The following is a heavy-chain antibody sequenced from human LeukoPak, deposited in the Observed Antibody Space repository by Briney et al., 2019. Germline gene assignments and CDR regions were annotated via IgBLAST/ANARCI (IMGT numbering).Heavy chain of an antibody. V-gene: IGHV3-74*01. Sequence: GGSLRLSCAASGFTLSSYEMNWVRQAPGKGLVWVSRINHDGSSTNYADSVKGRFTISRDNAKNTLHLQMNSLRAEDTAVYYCVRDWGYDSSGYWQKYFDSWGQGTLVTVSS. CDR3: VRDWGYDSSGYWQKYFDS. J-gene: IGHJ4*02. CDR1: GFTLSSYE. D-gene: IGHD3-22*01. CDR2: INHDGSST.